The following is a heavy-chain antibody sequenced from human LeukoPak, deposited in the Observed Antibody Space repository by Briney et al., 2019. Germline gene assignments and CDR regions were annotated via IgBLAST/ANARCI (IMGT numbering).Heavy chain of an antibody. CDR2: IYTSGST. V-gene: IGHV4-4*07. Sequence: PSETLSPTCTVSGGSLSSYYWSWIRQPAGKGLEWIGRIYTSGSTNYNPSLKSRVTMSVDTSKNQFSLKLSSVTAADTAVYYCARGTYYYGSGSCPYFDYWGQGTLVSVSS. J-gene: IGHJ4*02. CDR1: GGSLSSYY. D-gene: IGHD3-10*01. CDR3: ARGTYYYGSGSCPYFDY.